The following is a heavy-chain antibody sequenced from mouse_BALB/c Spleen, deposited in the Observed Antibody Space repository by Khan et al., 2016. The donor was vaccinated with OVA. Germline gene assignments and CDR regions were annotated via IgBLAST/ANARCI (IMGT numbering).Heavy chain of an antibody. CDR3: ARSTYRYAFVY. V-gene: IGHV3-8*02. Sequence: EVQLQESGPSLVKPSQTLSLTCSVTGDSITSGYWNWIRKFPGNKLEYMGYIIYTGYTYYNPSLKSRISITRPTSKNQYYLQLSSVTDEDTATDYCARSTYRYAFVYWGQGTLVTVSA. J-gene: IGHJ3*01. CDR1: GDSITSGY. CDR2: IIYTGYT. D-gene: IGHD2-12*01.